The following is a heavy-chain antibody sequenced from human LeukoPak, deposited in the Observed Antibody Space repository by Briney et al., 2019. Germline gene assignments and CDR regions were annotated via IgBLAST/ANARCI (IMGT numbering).Heavy chain of an antibody. CDR1: GFTFSSYG. Sequence: GRSLRLSCAASGFTFSSYGMHWVRQAPGKGLEWVAVISYDGSNKYYAGSVKGRFTISRDNSKNTLYLQMNSLRAEDTAVYYCAKGAGGGYDDYFDYWGQGTLVTVSS. J-gene: IGHJ4*02. CDR2: ISYDGSNK. CDR3: AKGAGGGYDDYFDY. D-gene: IGHD5-12*01. V-gene: IGHV3-30*18.